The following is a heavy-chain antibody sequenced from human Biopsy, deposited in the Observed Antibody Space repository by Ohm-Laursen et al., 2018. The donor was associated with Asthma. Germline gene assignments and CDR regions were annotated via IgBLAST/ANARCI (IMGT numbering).Heavy chain of an antibody. CDR2: IYYSGST. J-gene: IGHJ6*02. V-gene: IGHV4-59*01. Sequence: TLSLTCTVSGGSISSYYQSWIRQPPGKGLEWIGYIYYSGSTNYNPSLKSRVTTSVDTSKNQFSLKLSSVTAADTAVYYCASGGIAVAGPSHYYYYYGMDVWGQGTTVTVSS. D-gene: IGHD6-19*01. CDR1: GGSISSYY. CDR3: ASGGIAVAGPSHYYYYYGMDV.